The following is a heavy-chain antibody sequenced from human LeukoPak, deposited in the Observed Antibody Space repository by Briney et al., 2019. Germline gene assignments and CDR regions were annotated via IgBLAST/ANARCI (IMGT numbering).Heavy chain of an antibody. CDR3: ARGEGTIF. V-gene: IGHV4-39*07. J-gene: IGHJ3*01. CDR2: IYYSGST. D-gene: IGHD3-3*01. Sequence: PSETLSLTCTVSGGSISSSSYYWGWIRQPPGKGLEWIGSIYYSGSTYYNPSLKSRVTISVDTSKNQFSLKLSSVTAADTAVYYCARGEGTIFWGQGTMVTVSS. CDR1: GGSISSSSYY.